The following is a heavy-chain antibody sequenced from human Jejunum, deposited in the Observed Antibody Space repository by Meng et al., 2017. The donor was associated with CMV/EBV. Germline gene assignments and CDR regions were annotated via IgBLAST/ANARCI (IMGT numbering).Heavy chain of an antibody. D-gene: IGHD3-3*01. CDR1: SYY. CDR3: ASGGIYDFWSGYYTGQTWFDP. V-gene: IGHV4-59*01. J-gene: IGHJ5*02. CDR2: IYYSGST. Sequence: SYYWSWIRQPPRKGLERIGYIYYSGSTNYNPSLKSRVTISVDTSKNQFSLKLSSVTAADTAVYYCASGGIYDFWSGYYTGQTWFDPWGQGTLVTVSS.